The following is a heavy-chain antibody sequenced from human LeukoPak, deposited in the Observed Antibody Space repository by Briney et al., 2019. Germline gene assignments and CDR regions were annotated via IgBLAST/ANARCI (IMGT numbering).Heavy chain of an antibody. CDR3: ARDFRNGDYPKQD. D-gene: IGHD4-17*01. CDR1: GFTFSSYE. J-gene: IGHJ4*02. V-gene: IGHV3-48*03. Sequence: GGSLRLSCAASGFTFSSYEMNWVRQAPGKGLEWVSYISSSGSTIYYADSVKGRFTISRDNAKNSLYLQMNSLRAEDTAVYYCARDFRNGDYPKQDWGQGTLVTVSS. CDR2: ISSSGSTI.